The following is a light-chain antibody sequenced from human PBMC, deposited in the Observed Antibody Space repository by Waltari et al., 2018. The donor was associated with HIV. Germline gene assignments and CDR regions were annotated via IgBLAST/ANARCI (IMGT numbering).Light chain of an antibody. CDR1: SSDVGSYYL. V-gene: IGLV2-23*02. CDR2: EVS. J-gene: IGLJ2*01. CDR3: CSYAGSSTFVV. Sequence: QSALTQPASVSGSPGQSITIPCTGTSSDVGSYYLVPWYQQHPGKAPKLMIYEVSKRPSGVSNRFSGSRSGNTASLTITGLQAEDEADYYCCSYAGSSTFVVFGGGTKLTVL.